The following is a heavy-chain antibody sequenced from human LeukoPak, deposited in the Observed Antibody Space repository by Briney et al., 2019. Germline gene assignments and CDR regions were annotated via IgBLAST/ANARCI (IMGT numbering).Heavy chain of an antibody. Sequence: ASVKVSCKASGYTFTSYGISWLRQAPGQGLEWMGWIFPFNGNTNYAQKFQGGVTMATDTSTSTAHMEVRSLRSDDTAVYYCVREGSGLDYWGQGTLVTVSS. CDR3: VREGSGLDY. D-gene: IGHD3-10*01. CDR2: IFPFNGNT. CDR1: GYTFTSYG. V-gene: IGHV1-18*01. J-gene: IGHJ4*02.